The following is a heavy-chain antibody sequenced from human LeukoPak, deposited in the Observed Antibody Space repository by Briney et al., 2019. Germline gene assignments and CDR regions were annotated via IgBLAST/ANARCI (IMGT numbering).Heavy chain of an antibody. CDR3: VRDRNHNNWRGYFQH. J-gene: IGHJ1*01. V-gene: IGHV1-18*01. D-gene: IGHD1-1*01. CDR2: ISTYSGNT. CDR1: GYTFTNYG. Sequence: ASVKVSCKASGYTFTNYGISWVRQAPGQGLEWMGWISTYSGNTNYTQKLQGRVTMTTDTSTSTAYMELRSLKSDDTAVYYCVRDRNHNNWRGYFQHWGQGTLVTVSS.